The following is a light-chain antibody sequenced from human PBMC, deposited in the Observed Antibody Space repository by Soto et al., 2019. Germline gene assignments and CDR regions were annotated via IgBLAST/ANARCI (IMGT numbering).Light chain of an antibody. CDR2: GDT. Sequence: QSVLTQPPSVSGAPGQRVIISCTGSSSNIGAGYDVKWYQQLPGTAPKLLIYGDTNRPSGVPDRFSGSKSGTSASLAITGLQTEDEPDYYCQSYDSSLSVVVFGGGTKLTVL. J-gene: IGLJ2*01. CDR3: QSYDSSLSVVV. V-gene: IGLV1-40*01. CDR1: SSNIGAGYD.